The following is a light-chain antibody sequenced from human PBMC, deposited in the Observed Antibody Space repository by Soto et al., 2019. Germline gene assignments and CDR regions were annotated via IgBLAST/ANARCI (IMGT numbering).Light chain of an antibody. V-gene: IGLV2-14*01. CDR3: SSYTSSTTRV. CDR2: DVS. J-gene: IGLJ1*01. Sequence: QSALTQPASVSGSPGQSITISCTGTSSDVGDYNYVSWYQQHPGKAPKLMIYDVSNRPAGVSNRFSGSTSGSTASLTISGLQAEDDADYYCSSYTSSTTRVFGTGTKLTVL. CDR1: SSDVGDYNY.